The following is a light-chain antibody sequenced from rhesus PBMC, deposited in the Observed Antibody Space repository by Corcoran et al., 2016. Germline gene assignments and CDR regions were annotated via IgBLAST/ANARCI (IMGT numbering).Light chain of an antibody. CDR3: QVWDSVDDYDA. Sequence: SYDLTQPSSVSVSPGQTARITCGRDNIGSDIVNWYQQKPPQAPVLVIYDDNERPSGIPGRFSGSKSGNAATLSISGVEAGDEAGYFCQVWDSVDDYDAFGSGTKLTVL. J-gene: IGLJ6*01. V-gene: IGLV3-44*01. CDR1: NIGSDI. CDR2: DDN.